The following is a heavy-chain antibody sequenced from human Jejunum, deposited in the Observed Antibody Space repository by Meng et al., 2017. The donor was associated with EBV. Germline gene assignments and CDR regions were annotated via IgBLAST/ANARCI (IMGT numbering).Heavy chain of an antibody. V-gene: IGHV3-74*01. CDR2: IIGTGDKT. Sequence: VELVESGGGVIQPGGSLRLSCAASGFTFSGFWMYWVRQVTGKGLVWVSRIIGTGDKTTYADSVKGRFTISRDNAKNTLRAEDTAVYYCAREGLVGDLRYFDLWGRGTLVTVSS. J-gene: IGHJ2*01. CDR1: GFTFSGFW. CDR3: AREGLVGDLRYFDL. D-gene: IGHD3-16*01.